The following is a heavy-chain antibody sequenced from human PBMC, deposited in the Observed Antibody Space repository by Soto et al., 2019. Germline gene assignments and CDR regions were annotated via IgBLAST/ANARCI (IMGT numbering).Heavy chain of an antibody. V-gene: IGHV3-23*01. D-gene: IGHD3-3*01. CDR1: GFTFSSYA. CDR2: ISGSGGST. CDR3: AKGVRFLEWLSIDYYYYGMDV. J-gene: IGHJ6*02. Sequence: GGSLRLSCAASGFTFSSYAMSWVRQAPGKGLEWVSAISGSGGSTYYADSVKGRFTISRDNSKNTLYLQMNSLRAEDTAVYYCAKGVRFLEWLSIDYYYYGMDVWGQGTTVTVSS.